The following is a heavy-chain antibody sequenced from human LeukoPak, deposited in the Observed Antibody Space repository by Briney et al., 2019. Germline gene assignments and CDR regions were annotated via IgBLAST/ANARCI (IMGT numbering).Heavy chain of an antibody. J-gene: IGHJ4*02. CDR1: GYTFTTYA. V-gene: IGHV1-3*04. CDR2: INTGNGGT. CDR3: ARDYGSGSLHF. Sequence: ASVNVSCKASGYTFTTYAIHWVRQAPGQRLEWMGWINTGNGGTKYSQKFQGRVTLTRDTSASTAYMELSSLRSEDTAVYYCARDYGSGSLHFWGQGTLVTVSS. D-gene: IGHD3-10*01.